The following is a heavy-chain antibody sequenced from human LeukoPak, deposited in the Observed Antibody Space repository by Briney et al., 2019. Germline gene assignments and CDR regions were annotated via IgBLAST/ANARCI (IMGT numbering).Heavy chain of an antibody. J-gene: IGHJ5*02. CDR3: VRARGGDYVGH. CDR2: ISSSGSTI. Sequence: PGGSLRLSCAASGFTFSSYEMNWVRQAPGKGLEWVSYISSSGSTIYYADSLKGRFTISRDNAKNSLYLQMNSLRAEDTAVYYCVRARGGDYVGHWGQETLVTVSS. CDR1: GFTFSSYE. V-gene: IGHV3-48*03. D-gene: IGHD4-17*01.